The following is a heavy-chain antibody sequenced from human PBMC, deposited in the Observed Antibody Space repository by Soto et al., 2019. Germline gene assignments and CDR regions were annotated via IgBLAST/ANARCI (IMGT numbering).Heavy chain of an antibody. V-gene: IGHV1-3*01. CDR2: INGGNGNT. CDR1: GNTVPNYA. D-gene: IGHD3-22*01. J-gene: IGHJ3*02. Sequence: ASVKVSCKASGNTVPNYAIHWVRQAPGQRLEWMGWINGGNGNTYYSEHFQGRVTFTRDTSAGTVYMQLRAEDTAVYYCARFDWGSSGYFTPRGAFDIWGQGTMVTVSS. CDR3: ARFDWGSSGYFTPRGAFDI.